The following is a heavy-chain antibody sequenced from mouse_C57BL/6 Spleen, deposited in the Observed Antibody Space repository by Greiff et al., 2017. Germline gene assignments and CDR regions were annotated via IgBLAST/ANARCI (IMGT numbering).Heavy chain of an antibody. CDR3: ARSGYGSSPFDY. CDR1: GYTFTSYG. CDR2: IYPRSGNT. J-gene: IGHJ2*01. D-gene: IGHD1-1*01. V-gene: IGHV1-81*01. Sequence: VQLQQSGAELARPGASVKLSCKASGYTFTSYGISWVKQRTGQGLEWIGEIYPRSGNTYYNEKFKGKATLTADKSSSTAYMELRSLTSEDSAVYFCARSGYGSSPFDYWGQGTTLTVSS.